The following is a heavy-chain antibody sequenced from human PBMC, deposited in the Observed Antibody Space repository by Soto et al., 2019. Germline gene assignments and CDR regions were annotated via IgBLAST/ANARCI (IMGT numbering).Heavy chain of an antibody. J-gene: IGHJ5*01. V-gene: IGHV1-18*01. CDR1: GYTFTTIR. Sequence: QVQLVQSAAEVGKPGASVKVSCKASGYTFTTIRLRWVRQAPGQGLEWMGWIRPHNGDTQYAQKFQGRATMTADTTTTTAYMEVRTLIPEDTAVFYCARDRSGWYDFWGQGTLVTVSS. D-gene: IGHD6-19*01. CDR2: IRPHNGDT. CDR3: ARDRSGWYDF.